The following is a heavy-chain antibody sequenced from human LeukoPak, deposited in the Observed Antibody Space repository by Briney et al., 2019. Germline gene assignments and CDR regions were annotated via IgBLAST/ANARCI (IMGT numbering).Heavy chain of an antibody. CDR1: GFTFKSYG. CDR3: ARKVAVAMDLDY. V-gene: IGHV3-23*01. D-gene: IGHD5-18*01. CDR2: ITGAGSST. Sequence: GGSLRLSCAASGFTFKSYGMTWVRQVPGKGLEWVSSITGAGSSTKYADSVNGRFTISRDNSKNTLSLQMTGLRAEDTAVYYCARKVAVAMDLDYWGQGTLVTVSS. J-gene: IGHJ4*02.